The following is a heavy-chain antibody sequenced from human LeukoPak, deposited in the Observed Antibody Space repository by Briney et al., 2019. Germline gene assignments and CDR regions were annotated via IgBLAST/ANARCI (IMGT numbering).Heavy chain of an antibody. CDR3: ARGNGYCSSTSCFDWFDP. CDR2: INHSGST. D-gene: IGHD2-2*01. CDR1: GGSFSGYY. V-gene: IGHV4-34*01. J-gene: IGHJ5*02. Sequence: SETLSLTCAVYGGSFSGYYWSWIRQPPGEGLEWIGEINHSGSTNYNPSLKSRVTISVDTSKNQFSLKLSSVTAADTAVYYCARGNGYCSSTSCFDWFDPWGQGTLVTVSS.